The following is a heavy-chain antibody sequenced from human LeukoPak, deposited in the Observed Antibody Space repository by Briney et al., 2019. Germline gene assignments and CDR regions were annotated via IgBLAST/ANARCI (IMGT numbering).Heavy chain of an antibody. CDR3: ARGAFTPVITFGPFYFES. J-gene: IGHJ4*02. D-gene: IGHD3-16*01. Sequence: SVKVSCKMFGGTFSDCAITWLRQAPGQGLEWVGRIIPLFGTTKSAQGFQDRVTLSADKSTNTAYMELTSLRSDDTAVYYCARGAFTPVITFGPFYFESWGQGALITVSS. V-gene: IGHV1-69*06. CDR2: IIPLFGTT. CDR1: GGTFSDCA.